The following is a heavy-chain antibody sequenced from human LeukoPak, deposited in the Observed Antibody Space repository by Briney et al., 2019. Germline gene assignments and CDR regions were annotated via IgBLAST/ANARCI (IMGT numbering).Heavy chain of an antibody. Sequence: GGSLRLSCAASGFTFSSYSMNWVRQAPGKGLEWVSSISSSSSYIYYADSVKGRFTISRDNAKNSLYLQMNSLRAEDTAVYYCAKSPPETYTIFGVVIPGYFDYWGQGTLVTVSS. J-gene: IGHJ4*02. CDR3: AKSPPETYTIFGVVIPGYFDY. D-gene: IGHD3-3*01. V-gene: IGHV3-21*01. CDR2: ISSSSSYI. CDR1: GFTFSSYS.